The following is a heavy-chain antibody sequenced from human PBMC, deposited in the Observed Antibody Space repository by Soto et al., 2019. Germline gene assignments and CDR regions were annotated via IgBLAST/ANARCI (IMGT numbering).Heavy chain of an antibody. CDR3: ARHPALTTPSYYYYVDV. V-gene: IGHV4-59*08. Sequence: QVQLQESGPGLVKPSETLSLTCTVSGGSISSYYWSWIRQPPGKGLEWIGYIYYSGRTNYNPSLKRRFTISGDTAKHQFSLKLSSVTAADTAVYYCARHPALTTPSYYYYVDVWGKGTTVTVCS. J-gene: IGHJ6*03. CDR1: GGSISSYY. CDR2: IYYSGRT. D-gene: IGHD4-17*01.